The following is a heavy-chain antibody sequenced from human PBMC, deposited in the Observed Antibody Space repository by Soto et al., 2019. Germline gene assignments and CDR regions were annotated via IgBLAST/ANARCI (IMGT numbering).Heavy chain of an antibody. J-gene: IGHJ3*02. CDR3: ARGEALLWFGEI. CDR2: MNPNSGNT. V-gene: IGHV1-8*01. D-gene: IGHD3-10*01. CDR1: GYTFTSYD. Sequence: ASVKISCKASGYTFTSYDINWVRQATGQGLEWMGWMNPNSGNTGYAQKFQGRVTMTRNTSISTAYMELSSLRSEDTAVYYCARGEALLWFGEIWGQGTMVTVSS.